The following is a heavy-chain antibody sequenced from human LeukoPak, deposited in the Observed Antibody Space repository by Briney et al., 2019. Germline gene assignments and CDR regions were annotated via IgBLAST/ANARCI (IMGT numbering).Heavy chain of an antibody. CDR3: ARRLWLGAFDY. D-gene: IGHD6-19*01. V-gene: IGHV4-61*05. J-gene: IGHJ4*02. Sequence: SETLSLTCTVSGGSISSRNSFWGWIRQPPGKGLEWIGCIYYSGSTNYNPSLKSRVTISVDTSKNQFSLKLSSVTAADTAVYYCARRLWLGAFDYWGQGTLVTVSS. CDR2: IYYSGST. CDR1: GGSISSRNSF.